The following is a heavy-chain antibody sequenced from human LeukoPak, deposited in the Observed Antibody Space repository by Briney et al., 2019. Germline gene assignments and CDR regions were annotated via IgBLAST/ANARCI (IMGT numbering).Heavy chain of an antibody. J-gene: IGHJ4*02. D-gene: IGHD5-24*01. CDR2: MNPNSGNT. CDR3: AREDSLATIDY. CDR1: GYTFTGYY. Sequence: ASVKVSCKASGYTFTGYYMHWVRQATGQGLKWMGWMNPNSGNTGYAQKFQGRVTITRNTSISTAYMELSSLRSEDTAVYYCAREDSLATIDYWGQGTLVTVSS. V-gene: IGHV1-8*03.